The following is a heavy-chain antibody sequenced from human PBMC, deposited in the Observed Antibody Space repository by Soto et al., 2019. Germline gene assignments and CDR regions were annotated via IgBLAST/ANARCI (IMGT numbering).Heavy chain of an antibody. V-gene: IGHV4-39*01. Sequence: PSETLSLTCTVSGGSISSSSYYWGWIRQPPGKGLEWIGSIYYSGSTYYNPSLKSRVTISVDTSKNQFSLKLSSVTAADTAVYYCAGHTLGSFDFWSGYSFEYRGQGTLLNVSS. D-gene: IGHD3-3*01. CDR3: AGHTLGSFDFWSGYSFEY. J-gene: IGHJ4*02. CDR2: IYYSGST. CDR1: GGSISSSSYY.